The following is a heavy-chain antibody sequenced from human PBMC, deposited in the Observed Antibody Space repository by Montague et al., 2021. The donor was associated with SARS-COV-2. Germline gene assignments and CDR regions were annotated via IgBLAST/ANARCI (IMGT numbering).Heavy chain of an antibody. CDR2: IYYSGST. CDR1: GGSISTYY. J-gene: IGHJ4*02. CDR3: ASPGGYCTGGSCYYVY. D-gene: IGHD2-15*01. Sequence: SETLSLTCSVSGGSISTYYWSWIRQPPGKGLEWIGYIYYSGSTNYNPPLKSRRTISIDASKNQFSLELSSLTAADMAVYYCASPGGYCTGGSCYYVYWGQGTLVTVSS. V-gene: IGHV4-59*01.